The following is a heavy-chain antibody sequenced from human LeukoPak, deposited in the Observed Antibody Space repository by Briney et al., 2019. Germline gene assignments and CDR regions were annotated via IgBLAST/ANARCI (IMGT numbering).Heavy chain of an antibody. D-gene: IGHD2-2*01. CDR3: ATTTQDCSSTSCPTEFDY. J-gene: IGHJ4*02. CDR1: GYTLTELS. Sequence: ASVKVSCKDSGYTLTELSMHWVRQAPGKGLEWMGGFDPEDGETIYAQKFQGRVTMTEDTSTDTAYMELSSLRSEDTAVYYCATTTQDCSSTSCPTEFDYWGQGTLVTVSS. V-gene: IGHV1-24*01. CDR2: FDPEDGET.